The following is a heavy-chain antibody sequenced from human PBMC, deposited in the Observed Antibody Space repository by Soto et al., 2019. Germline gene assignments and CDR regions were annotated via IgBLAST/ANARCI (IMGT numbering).Heavy chain of an antibody. D-gene: IGHD2-2*01. J-gene: IGHJ4*02. CDR3: ARVPDY. CDR2: FYYSGST. V-gene: IGHV4-59*08. CDR1: NDSIRNYY. Sequence: SETLSLTCTVSNDSIRNYYWSWIRQSPGKGPEWIANFYYSGSTNYNPSLKSRVTMPVDTSKNQFSLKLSSVTAADTAVYYCARVPDYWGKGILLTVP.